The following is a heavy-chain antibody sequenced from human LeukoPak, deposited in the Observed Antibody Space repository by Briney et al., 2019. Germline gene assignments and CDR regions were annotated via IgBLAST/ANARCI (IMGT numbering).Heavy chain of an antibody. V-gene: IGHV3-30-3*01. CDR2: ISHDGSNK. J-gene: IGHJ4*02. CDR3: ARGSWYFDY. Sequence: GGSLRLSCAASGFTFSSYAMHWVRQAPGKGLEWVAVISHDGSNKYYADSVKGRFIISRDNSKNTLYLQMNSLRAEDTAVYYCARGSWYFDYWGQGTLVTVSS. CDR1: GFTFSSYA.